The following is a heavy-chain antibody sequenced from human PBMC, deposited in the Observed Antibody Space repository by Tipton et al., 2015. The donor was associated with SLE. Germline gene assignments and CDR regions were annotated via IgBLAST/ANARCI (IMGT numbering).Heavy chain of an antibody. J-gene: IGHJ4*02. D-gene: IGHD3-3*01. CDR1: GFTFSKYW. Sequence: GSLRLSCAASGFTFSKYWMHWVRHAPGKGLVWVSRISSDGSITTYADSVKGRFTISRDNAKNTLYLQMNSLRAEDTAVYYCVKVDSWYDFWTGYYFDYWGQGSRVTVSS. CDR3: VKVDSWYDFWTGYYFDY. V-gene: IGHV3-74*01. CDR2: ISSDGSIT.